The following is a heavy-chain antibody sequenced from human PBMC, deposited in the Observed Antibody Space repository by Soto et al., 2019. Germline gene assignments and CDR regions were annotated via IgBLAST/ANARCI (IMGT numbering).Heavy chain of an antibody. J-gene: IGHJ5*02. CDR1: GYTFTNYA. CDR3: ARDVGWLDP. CDR2: ISAYNGNT. D-gene: IGHD1-26*01. V-gene: IGHV1-18*01. Sequence: QIQLVQSGAEVKKPGASVKVSCKASGYTFTNYAISWVRQAPGQGLEWMGWISAYNGNTNYAQKLQGRVTMTTDTSTNTAHMELRSLRSDDTAVYYCARDVGWLDPWGQGTLVTVSS.